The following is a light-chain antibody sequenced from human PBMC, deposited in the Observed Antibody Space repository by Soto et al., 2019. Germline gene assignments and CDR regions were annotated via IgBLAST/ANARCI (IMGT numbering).Light chain of an antibody. J-gene: IGKJ1*01. CDR1: QSVSIN. CDR2: GAS. Sequence: EIVMTQSPAPLSVSPGERTTLSCRASQSVSINLAWYQQKPGQAPRLLIYGASTRASGIPARFSGSGSGTEFTLTISSLQSEDFALYYCQQYNNWPGTFGQGTKVEIK. V-gene: IGKV3-15*01. CDR3: QQYNNWPGT.